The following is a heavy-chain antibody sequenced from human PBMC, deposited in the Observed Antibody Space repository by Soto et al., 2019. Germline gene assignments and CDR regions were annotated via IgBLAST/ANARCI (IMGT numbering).Heavy chain of an antibody. CDR1: GVSISSGGYY. CDR2: IYYSGST. D-gene: IGHD2-15*01. V-gene: IGHV4-31*03. J-gene: IGHJ6*02. CDR3: ARDRWSLLYYYGMDV. Sequence: PSANLSLTCTFYGVSISSGGYYWSWILQHPGKVLEWIWYIYYSGSTYYNPSLKSRFTISVDTSKNQFSLKLSSVTAADTAVYYCARDRWSLLYYYGMDVWGQGTTVTVSS.